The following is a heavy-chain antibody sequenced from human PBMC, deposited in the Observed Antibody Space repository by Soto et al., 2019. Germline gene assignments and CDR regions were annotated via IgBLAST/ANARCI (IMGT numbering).Heavy chain of an antibody. Sequence: PSETLSLTCTVSGGSISGGASFWSWIRQPPGKGLEWIANVYYSGSYYYNPSLKSRLTISVDTTKNQFSLKLSSVTAADTAVYYCARSRTGPGAFDIWGQGTMVTVS. J-gene: IGHJ3*02. V-gene: IGHV4-30-4*01. CDR3: ARSRTGPGAFDI. CDR2: VYYSGSY. CDR1: GGSISGGASF.